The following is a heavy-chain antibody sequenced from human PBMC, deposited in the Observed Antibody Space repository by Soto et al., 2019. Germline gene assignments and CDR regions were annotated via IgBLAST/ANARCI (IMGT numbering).Heavy chain of an antibody. Sequence: ASVKVSCKASGYTFTSYGISWVRQAPGQGLEWMGWISAYNGNTNYAQKLQGRVTMTTDTSTSTAYMELRSLRSDDTAVYYCARANTILGVVIIPWFDYWGQGTLVTVSS. CDR1: GYTFTSYG. D-gene: IGHD3-3*01. CDR3: ARANTILGVVIIPWFDY. CDR2: ISAYNGNT. J-gene: IGHJ4*02. V-gene: IGHV1-18*01.